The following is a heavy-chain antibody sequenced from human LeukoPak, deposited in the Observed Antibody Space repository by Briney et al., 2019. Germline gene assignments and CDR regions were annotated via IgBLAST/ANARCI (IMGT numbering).Heavy chain of an antibody. CDR2: ISAYNGNT. CDR3: ARSSVVPAATYAWFDP. D-gene: IGHD2-2*01. CDR1: GYTFTSYG. J-gene: IGHJ5*02. Sequence: VASVKVSCTASGYTFTSYGISWVRQAPGQGLEWMGWISAYNGNTNYAQKLQGRVTMTTDTSTSTAYMELRSLRSDDTAVYYCARSSVVPAATYAWFDPWGQGTLVTVSS. V-gene: IGHV1-18*01.